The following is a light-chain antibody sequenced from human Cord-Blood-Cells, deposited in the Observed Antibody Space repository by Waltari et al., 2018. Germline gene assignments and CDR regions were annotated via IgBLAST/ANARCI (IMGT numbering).Light chain of an antibody. Sequence: QPALTQPASVSGSPGQSITISCPGPSSDVGGYNYASWYQQHPGKAPKLMIYDVSKRPSGVSNRFSGSKSGNTASLTISGLQAEDEADYYCSSYTSSSTFVFGGGTKLTVL. CDR2: DVS. V-gene: IGLV2-14*01. CDR3: SSYTSSSTFV. CDR1: SSDVGGYNY. J-gene: IGLJ3*02.